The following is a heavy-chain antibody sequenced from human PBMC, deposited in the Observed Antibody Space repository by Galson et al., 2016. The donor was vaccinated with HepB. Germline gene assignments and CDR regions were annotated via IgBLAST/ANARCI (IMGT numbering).Heavy chain of an antibody. CDR3: VRGDYYGSGNYSNWFDP. D-gene: IGHD3-10*01. CDR1: GFTSAFTLTNYA. J-gene: IGHJ5*02. V-gene: IGHV3-30-3*01. CDR2: ISYNENNQ. Sequence: SLRLSCAASGFTSAFTLTNYAMHWVRQAPGKGLEWVAVISYNENNQYYADSVKGRFTISRDISTNILYLQMNSLRPEDTAVYYCVRGDYYGSGNYSNWFDPWGQGTLVTVSS.